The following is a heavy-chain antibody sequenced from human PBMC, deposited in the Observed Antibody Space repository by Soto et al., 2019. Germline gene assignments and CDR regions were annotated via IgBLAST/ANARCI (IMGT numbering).Heavy chain of an antibody. CDR2: IWYDGSNK. D-gene: IGHD6-19*01. V-gene: IGHV3-33*01. CDR1: GFTFSSYG. CDR3: ARSKADSSGWYGLDY. J-gene: IGHJ4*02. Sequence: QVQLVESRGGVVQPGRSLRLSCAASGFTFSSYGMHWVRQAPGKGLEWVAVIWYDGSNKYYADSVKGRFTISRDNSKNTLYLQMNSLRAEDTAVYYCARSKADSSGWYGLDYWGQGTLVTVSS.